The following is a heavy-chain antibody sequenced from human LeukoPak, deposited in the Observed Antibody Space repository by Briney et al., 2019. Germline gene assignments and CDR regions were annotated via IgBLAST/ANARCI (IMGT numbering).Heavy chain of an antibody. Sequence: GGSLRLSCAASGFTFSTYAMSWVRQAPGKGLEWVSTITGSSGDNTWYADSVRGRFTISRDNSKNTLHLQMNSLRAEDTAVYYCAKGHYSCIGASCLLFDSWGQGTLVTVSS. V-gene: IGHV3-23*01. CDR3: AKGHYSCIGASCLLFDS. D-gene: IGHD2-2*01. J-gene: IGHJ4*02. CDR1: GFTFSTYA. CDR2: ITGSSGDNT.